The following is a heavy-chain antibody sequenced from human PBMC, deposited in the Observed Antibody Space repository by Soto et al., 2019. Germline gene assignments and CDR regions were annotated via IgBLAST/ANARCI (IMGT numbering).Heavy chain of an antibody. CDR3: ARDLGGVDYYDKGGHFDY. V-gene: IGHV3-30-3*01. Sequence: GGSLRLSCAASGFTFSSYAMHWVRQAPGKGLEWVAVISYDGSNKYYADSVKGRFTISRDNSKNTLYLQMNSLRAEDTAVYYCARDLGGVDYYDKGGHFDYWGQGTLVTVSS. CDR2: ISYDGSNK. CDR1: GFTFSSYA. D-gene: IGHD3-22*01. J-gene: IGHJ4*02.